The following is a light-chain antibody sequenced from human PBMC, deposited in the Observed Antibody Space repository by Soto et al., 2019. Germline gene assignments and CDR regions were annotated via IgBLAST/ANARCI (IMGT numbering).Light chain of an antibody. J-gene: IGKJ4*01. V-gene: IGKV2D-29*01. Sequence: IVMTQTPLARSVTLGQPACISCNAVQXLLPSDGKTYLYWYLQKPGQPPQLLIYEVSNRFSGVPDRFSGSGSGTNFTLKISRVEAEDVGVYYCMQSIQLPLTFGGGTKVDIK. CDR2: EVS. CDR1: QXLLPSDGKTY. CDR3: MQSIQLPLT.